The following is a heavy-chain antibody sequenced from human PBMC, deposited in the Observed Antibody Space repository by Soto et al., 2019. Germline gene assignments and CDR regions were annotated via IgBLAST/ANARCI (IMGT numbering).Heavy chain of an antibody. CDR1: GYTFTSYG. V-gene: IGHV1-18*01. CDR3: ARAHFWSGYWLAGMDV. CDR2: ISAYSGNT. D-gene: IGHD3-3*02. Sequence: ASVKVACKASGYTFTSYGISWVRQAPGQGLEWMGWISAYSGNTNYAQKLQGRVTMTTDTSTSTAYMELRSLRSDDTAVYYCARAHFWSGYWLAGMDVWCQGTTVTVSS. J-gene: IGHJ6*02.